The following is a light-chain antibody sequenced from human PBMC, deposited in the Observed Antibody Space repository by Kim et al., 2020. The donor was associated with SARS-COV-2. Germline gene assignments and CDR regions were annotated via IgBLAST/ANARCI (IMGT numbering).Light chain of an antibody. CDR3: FSATDNLWV. Sequence: SVSPGQTARITCSGDVLAKKYARWFQQKPGQARVVVIYQDSERPSGIPERFSGSSSGTTVTLTVSGAQVEDEADYYCFSATDNLWVFGGGTKVTVL. CDR1: VLAKKY. CDR2: QDS. J-gene: IGLJ3*02. V-gene: IGLV3-27*01.